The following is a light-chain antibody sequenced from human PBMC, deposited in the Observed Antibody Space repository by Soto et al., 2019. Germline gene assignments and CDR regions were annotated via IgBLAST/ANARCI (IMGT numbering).Light chain of an antibody. CDR2: DVS. CDR3: SSYTSSSTLVV. Sequence: QSALTQPASVSGSPGQSITLSCTGTRSDVGGYNYVSWYQQHPGKAPKLMIYDVSNRPSGVSNRFSGSKSGNTASLTISGLQAEDEADYYCSSYTSSSTLVVFGGGTKVTVL. V-gene: IGLV2-14*01. CDR1: RSDVGGYNY. J-gene: IGLJ2*01.